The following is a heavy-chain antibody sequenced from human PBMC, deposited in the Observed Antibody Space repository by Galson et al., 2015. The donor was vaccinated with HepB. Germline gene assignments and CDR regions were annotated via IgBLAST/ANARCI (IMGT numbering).Heavy chain of an antibody. CDR2: FDPEDGET. D-gene: IGHD3-16*02. CDR3: ATVYITFGGVIPNWFDP. CDR1: GYTLTELS. V-gene: IGHV1-24*01. Sequence: SVKVSCKVSGYTLTELSMHWVRQAPGKGLEWMGGFDPEDGETIYAQKFQGRVTMTEDTSTDTAYMELSSLRSEDTAVYYCATVYITFGGVIPNWFDPWGQGTLVTVSS. J-gene: IGHJ5*02.